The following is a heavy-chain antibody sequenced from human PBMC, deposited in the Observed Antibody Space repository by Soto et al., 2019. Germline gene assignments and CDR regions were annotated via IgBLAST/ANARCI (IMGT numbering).Heavy chain of an antibody. D-gene: IGHD2-2*01. V-gene: IGHV3-23*01. CDR3: AKAIYTRAYDS. Sequence: GGSLRLSCAASGLSFSTSIMSWVRQAPGNGLEWVSDIWPNGDITYYADSVKGRATISRDNSKNTLYLEMNSLRAEDTALYHCAKAIYTRAYDSWGRGTMVTVSS. J-gene: IGHJ4*02. CDR1: GLSFSTSI. CDR2: IWPNGDIT.